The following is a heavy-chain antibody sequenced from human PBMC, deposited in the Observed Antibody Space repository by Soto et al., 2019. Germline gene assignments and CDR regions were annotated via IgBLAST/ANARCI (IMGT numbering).Heavy chain of an antibody. J-gene: IGHJ4*02. CDR3: ARVADCSGGRCYFSVDY. V-gene: IGHV4-30-4*02. CDR2: IYYSGST. D-gene: IGHD2-15*01. CDR1: SPSLCRGDDS. Sequence: PSETLSLTRPLSSPSLCRGDDSSIWVRQPPGKGLEWIGYIYYSGSTYYNPSLKSRVTISVDTSKNQFSLKLSSVTAADTAVYYCARVADCSGGRCYFSVDYWGQG.